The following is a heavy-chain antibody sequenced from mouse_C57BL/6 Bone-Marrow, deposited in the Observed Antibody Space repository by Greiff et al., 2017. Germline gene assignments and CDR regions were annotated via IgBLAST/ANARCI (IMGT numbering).Heavy chain of an antibody. CDR3: ARDLYDYGSSLYYYAMDY. J-gene: IGHJ4*01. Sequence: QVHVKQSGPGLVAPSQSLSITCTVSGFSLTSYGVHWVRQPPGKGLEWLGVIWAGGSTNYNSALMSKMSISKDNSKSQVILKKKSLQTDDTAMYYCARDLYDYGSSLYYYAMDYWGQGTSVTVSS. CDR1: GFSLTSYG. D-gene: IGHD1-1*01. V-gene: IGHV2-9*02. CDR2: IWAGGST.